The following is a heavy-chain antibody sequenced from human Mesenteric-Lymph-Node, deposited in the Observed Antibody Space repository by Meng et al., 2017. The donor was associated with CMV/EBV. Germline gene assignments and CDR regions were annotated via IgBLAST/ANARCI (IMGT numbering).Heavy chain of an antibody. V-gene: IGHV1-18*01. CDR3: ARDPSSLTFGTDYYGMDV. D-gene: IGHD3/OR15-3a*01. CDR2: ITAYNGNT. Sequence: ASVKVSCKASGYIFTSYGISWVRQAPGQGPEWMGWITAYNGNTDYAQKFQGRVTMTTDTSTSTVYMELRSLRSDDTAVYFCARDPSSLTFGTDYYGMDVWGQGTTVTVSS. J-gene: IGHJ6*02. CDR1: GYIFTSYG.